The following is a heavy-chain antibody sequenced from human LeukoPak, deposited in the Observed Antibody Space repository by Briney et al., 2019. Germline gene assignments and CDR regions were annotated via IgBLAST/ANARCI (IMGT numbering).Heavy chain of an antibody. CDR1: GFAFSTYG. CDR3: ARRLSGSYLGY. J-gene: IGHJ4*02. D-gene: IGHD3-10*01. CDR2: ITSRSTI. Sequence: SGGSLRLSCAASGFAFSTYGMNWVRQAPGKGVEGVSYITSRSTIYYADSVRGRFTISRDNVKNSLYLEMSSLRDDDTAVYYCARRLSGSYLGYWGQGTLVTVSS. V-gene: IGHV3-48*02.